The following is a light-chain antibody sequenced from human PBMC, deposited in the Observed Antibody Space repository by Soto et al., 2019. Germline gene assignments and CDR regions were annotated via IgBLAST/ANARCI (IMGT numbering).Light chain of an antibody. CDR1: QGISTY. J-gene: IGKJ1*01. V-gene: IGKV1-39*01. CDR3: QQSYSTTWT. CDR2: AAS. Sequence: DIQMTQSPSSLPASVGDRVTITCRASQGISTYLNWYQQKPGKAPKLLIYAASSLQSGVPSRFSGSESETDFTLTISSLQPEDFANYSCQQSYSTTWTFGQGTKVDIK.